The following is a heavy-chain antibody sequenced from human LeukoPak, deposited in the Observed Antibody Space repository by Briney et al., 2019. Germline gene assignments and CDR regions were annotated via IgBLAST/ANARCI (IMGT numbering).Heavy chain of an antibody. Sequence: GGSLRLSCAASGFTFSTYAMSWVRQAPGKGLEWVSAISGSGGNTYYADSVKGRFTISRDNSKNTLYLQMNSLRAEDTAIYYCAKDRYSGYEPFDYWGQGTLVTVSS. V-gene: IGHV3-23*01. CDR3: AKDRYSGYEPFDY. CDR1: GFTFSTYA. D-gene: IGHD5-12*01. CDR2: ISGSGGNT. J-gene: IGHJ4*02.